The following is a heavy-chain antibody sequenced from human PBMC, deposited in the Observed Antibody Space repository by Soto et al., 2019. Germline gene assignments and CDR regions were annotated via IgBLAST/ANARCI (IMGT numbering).Heavy chain of an antibody. CDR3: AXXXXXYENQKFGVVNAHFDY. J-gene: IGHJ4*02. Sequence: SQTLSLPCAISGDSVSSNSAAWNWLRQSPSRGLEWLGRTYYRSKWYNDYAVSVKSRITINPDTSKNQFSLQXNSVTPXXXXXXYXAXXXXXYENQKFGVVNAHFDYWGQGTLVTVS. CDR1: GDSVSSNSAA. CDR2: TYYRSKWYN. D-gene: IGHD3-3*01. V-gene: IGHV6-1*01.